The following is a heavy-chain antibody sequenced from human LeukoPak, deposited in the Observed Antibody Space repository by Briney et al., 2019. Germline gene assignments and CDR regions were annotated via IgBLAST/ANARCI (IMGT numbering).Heavy chain of an antibody. Sequence: GASVKVSCKASGYTFTSYDINWVRQATGQGLEWMGWMNPNSGNTGYAQKFQGRVTITRNTSISTAYMELRSLRSDDTAVYYCARDSYSELPFDYWGQGTLVTVSS. V-gene: IGHV1-8*03. J-gene: IGHJ4*02. CDR3: ARDSYSELPFDY. D-gene: IGHD1-26*01. CDR1: GYTFTSYD. CDR2: MNPNSGNT.